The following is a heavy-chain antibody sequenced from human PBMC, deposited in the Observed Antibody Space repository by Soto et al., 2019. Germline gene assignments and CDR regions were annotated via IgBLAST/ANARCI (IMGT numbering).Heavy chain of an antibody. J-gene: IGHJ6*01. Sequence: QVQLMQPGAEVMKPGASMTVSCKASGDTFSRHYVHWVRQAPGQGLEWMGRINPGNGDTTYSQEFQXXVXMTXDTSTNTVYMDLSSLRSDDTAVYYCATRVKGDFDVWGQGTTVVVS. CDR2: INPGNGDT. CDR1: GDTFSRHY. CDR3: ATRVKGDFDV. V-gene: IGHV1-46*03. D-gene: IGHD3-3*01.